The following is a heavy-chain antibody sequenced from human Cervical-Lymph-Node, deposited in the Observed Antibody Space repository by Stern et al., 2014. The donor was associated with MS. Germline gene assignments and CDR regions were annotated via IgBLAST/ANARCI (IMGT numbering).Heavy chain of an antibody. D-gene: IGHD3-3*01. J-gene: IGHJ5*02. CDR3: SKAGYDFWSAYWVVAEENWFDP. CDR2: ISKDGTNK. Sequence: QVQLVESGGGVVQPGGSLRLSCAASGFDFNNFGLHWVRQAPGKGLEWVAVISKDGTNKFYADSVKGRFTISRDDSENTLYLQMKSLKTEDTALYYCSKAGYDFWSAYWVVAEENWFDPWGQGTLVTVSS. V-gene: IGHV3-30*18. CDR1: GFDFNNFG.